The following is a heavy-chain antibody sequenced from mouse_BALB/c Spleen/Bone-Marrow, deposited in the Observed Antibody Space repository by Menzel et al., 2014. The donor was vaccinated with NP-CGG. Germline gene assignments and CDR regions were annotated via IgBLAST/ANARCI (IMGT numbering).Heavy chain of an antibody. CDR3: ARSYGNYVGAMDY. Sequence: VKLEESGPGLVAPSQSLSITCTVSGFSLTSYGVHWVRQPPGKGLEWLVVIWSDGSTTYNSALKSRLSISKDNSKSQVFLKMNSLQTDDTAMYYCARSYGNYVGAMDYWGQGTSVTVSS. J-gene: IGHJ4*01. CDR2: IWSDGST. D-gene: IGHD2-1*01. V-gene: IGHV2-6*02. CDR1: GFSLTSYG.